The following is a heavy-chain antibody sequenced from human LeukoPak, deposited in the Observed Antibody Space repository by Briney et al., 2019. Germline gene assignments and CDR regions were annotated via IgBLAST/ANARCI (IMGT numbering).Heavy chain of an antibody. CDR2: IDYSGST. CDR3: ARDQAGYYCMDV. V-gene: IGHV4-59*01. CDR1: GGSISSYY. Sequence: SESLSLTCTVSGGSISSYYWSWIRQPPGKGLEWIGYIDYSGSTNYNPSLRSRVTMSVDTSKNQFSLKLTSVTAADTAVYYCARDQAGYYCMDVWGKGTTVTVSS. J-gene: IGHJ6*03.